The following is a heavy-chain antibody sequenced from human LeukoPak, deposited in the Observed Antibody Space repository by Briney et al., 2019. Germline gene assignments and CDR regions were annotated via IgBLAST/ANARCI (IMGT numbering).Heavy chain of an antibody. CDR1: GASITSYY. Sequence: SETLSLTCTVSGASITSYYWSWIRQPPGKGLEWIGYIYYSGSTTYKPSLKSRVTISVDTSKNQFSLKLSSVTAADTAVYYCARPSIVGATNFDYWGQGTLVTVSS. V-gene: IGHV4-59*08. J-gene: IGHJ4*02. CDR2: IYYSGST. D-gene: IGHD1-26*01. CDR3: ARPSIVGATNFDY.